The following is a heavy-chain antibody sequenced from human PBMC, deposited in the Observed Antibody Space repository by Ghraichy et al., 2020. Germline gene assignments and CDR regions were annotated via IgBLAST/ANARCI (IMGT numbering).Heavy chain of an antibody. CDR1: GFTFSSYW. CDR2: IKQDGSET. V-gene: IGHV3-7*03. J-gene: IGHJ4*02. Sequence: LSLTCAASGFTFSSYWMTWVRQAPGKGLEWVANIKQDGSETYYVDSVKGRFTISRDNAKNSLYLQMNSLRAEDTAVYYCARDSSGWHPLDYWGQGTLVTVFS. CDR3: ARDSSGWHPLDY. D-gene: IGHD6-19*01.